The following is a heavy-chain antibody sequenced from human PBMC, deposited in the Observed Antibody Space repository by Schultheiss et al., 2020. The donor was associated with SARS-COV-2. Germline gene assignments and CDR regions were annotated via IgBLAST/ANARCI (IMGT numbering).Heavy chain of an antibody. D-gene: IGHD1-14*01. CDR2: IKQDGSEK. CDR1: GFTFSSYW. CDR3: ARDGSNLDHEDYFDY. J-gene: IGHJ4*02. Sequence: GGSLRLSCAASGFTFSSYWMSWVRQAPGKGLEWVANIKQDGSEKYYADSVKGRFTIARDNSKNTLYLQMNSLRAEDTAVYYCARDGSNLDHEDYFDYWGQGSLGTVAS. V-gene: IGHV3-7*01.